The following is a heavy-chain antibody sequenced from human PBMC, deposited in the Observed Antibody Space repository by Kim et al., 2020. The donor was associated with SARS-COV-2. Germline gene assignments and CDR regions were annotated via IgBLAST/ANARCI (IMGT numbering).Heavy chain of an antibody. Sequence: PVCKPSLRSRVSVSADASKNQFSLKLASVTAADTAVYYCATSISVLSRVDVWGQGTTVTVSS. CDR3: ATSISVLSRVDV. V-gene: IGHV4-39*01. CDR2: P. J-gene: IGHJ6*02. D-gene: IGHD3-10*01.